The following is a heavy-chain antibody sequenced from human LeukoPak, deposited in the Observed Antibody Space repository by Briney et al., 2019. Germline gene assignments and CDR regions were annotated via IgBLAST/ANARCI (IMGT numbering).Heavy chain of an antibody. V-gene: IGHV3-21*01. CDR3: ARAGSSWYYFDY. CDR2: ISSSSYI. Sequence: KPGGSLRLSCAVSGFTFSSYSMNWVRQAPGKGLEWVSSISSSSYIYYADSVKGRFTISRDNAKNSLYLQMNSLRAEDTAVYYCARAGSSWYYFDYWGQGTLVTVSS. D-gene: IGHD6-13*01. J-gene: IGHJ4*02. CDR1: GFTFSSYS.